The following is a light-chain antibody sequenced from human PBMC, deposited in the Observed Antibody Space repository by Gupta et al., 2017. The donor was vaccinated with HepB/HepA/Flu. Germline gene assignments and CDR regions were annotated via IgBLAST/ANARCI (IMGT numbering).Light chain of an antibody. V-gene: IGKV3-15*01. CDR1: QSIGTN. CDR3: QQYHNWPPIT. J-gene: IGKJ4*01. Sequence: EVELTQSPATLSVSPGERATLSCRASQSIGTNIAWYQKKPGQGPRLLIYGASTRATGVPFRFSGSGSGTEFTLTISSLQSEDLALYYCQQYHNWPPITFGGGTRVEIK. CDR2: GAS.